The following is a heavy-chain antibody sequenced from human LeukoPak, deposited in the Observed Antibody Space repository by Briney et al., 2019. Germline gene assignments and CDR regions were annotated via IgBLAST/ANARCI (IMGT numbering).Heavy chain of an antibody. CDR1: GFTFSSYS. D-gene: IGHD3-10*01. Sequence: GGSLRLSCAASGFTFSSYSMNWVRQAPGKGLEWVSYISSSGSTIYYADSVKGRFTISRDNAKNSLYLQMNSLRAEDTAVYYCARDLDYYGSGSYGYWGQGTLVTVSS. CDR2: ISSSGSTI. CDR3: ARDLDYYGSGSYGY. V-gene: IGHV3-48*04. J-gene: IGHJ4*02.